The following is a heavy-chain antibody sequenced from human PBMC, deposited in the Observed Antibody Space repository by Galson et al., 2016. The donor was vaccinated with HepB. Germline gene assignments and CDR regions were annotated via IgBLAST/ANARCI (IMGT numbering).Heavy chain of an antibody. V-gene: IGHV3-74*01. Sequence: SLRLSCAASGFTFSNNWTHWVRQVPGTGLVWVSRINNDGSSTTYADSVKGRFTISRDNAKNTLYLQMNSLRAEDTAVYYGARDPISFYGDSQFDYWGQGTLVTVSS. CDR2: INNDGSST. J-gene: IGHJ4*02. CDR1: GFTFSNNW. D-gene: IGHD4-17*01. CDR3: ARDPISFYGDSQFDY.